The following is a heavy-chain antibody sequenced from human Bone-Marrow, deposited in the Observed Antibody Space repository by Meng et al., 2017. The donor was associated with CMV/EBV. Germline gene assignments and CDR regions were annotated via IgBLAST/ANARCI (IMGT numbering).Heavy chain of an antibody. J-gene: IGHJ6*02. D-gene: IGHD3-3*01. CDR3: ARDYYDFWSGYSSLLMDV. Sequence: ASVKVSCKASGYTFTSYYMHWVRQAPGQGLEWMGIINPCGGSTSYAQKFQGRVTMTRDTSTSTVYMELSSLRSEDTAVYYCARDYYDFWSGYSSLLMDVWGQGTTVTVSS. CDR2: INPCGGST. V-gene: IGHV1-46*01. CDR1: GYTFTSYY.